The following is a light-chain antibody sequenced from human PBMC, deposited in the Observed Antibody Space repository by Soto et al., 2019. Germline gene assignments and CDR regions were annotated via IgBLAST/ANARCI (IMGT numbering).Light chain of an antibody. CDR3: SSYTSSSAYYV. CDR2: EVS. V-gene: IGLV2-14*01. CDR1: SSDVGGYNY. Sequence: QSALTQPASVSGSPGQSITISCTGTSSDVGGYNYVSWYQQHPGKAPKLMIYEVSNRPSGVSNRFSGYKSCNTASLTISGRQAEEESDYYCSSYTSSSAYYVFGTGNKLTVL. J-gene: IGLJ1*01.